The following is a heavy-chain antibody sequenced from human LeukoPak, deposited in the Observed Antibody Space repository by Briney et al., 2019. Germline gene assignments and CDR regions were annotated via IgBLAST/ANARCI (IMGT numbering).Heavy chain of an antibody. CDR1: GFTFSSYG. V-gene: IGHV3-30*02. Sequence: PGGSLRLSCAASGFTFSSYGMHWVRQAPGKGLEWVAFIRYDGSNKYYADSVKGRFTISRDNSKNTLYLQMNSLRAEDTAVYYCAKTGYGWDSNWFDPWGQGTLVTVSS. CDR3: AKTGYGWDSNWFDP. J-gene: IGHJ5*02. CDR2: IRYDGSNK. D-gene: IGHD5-18*01.